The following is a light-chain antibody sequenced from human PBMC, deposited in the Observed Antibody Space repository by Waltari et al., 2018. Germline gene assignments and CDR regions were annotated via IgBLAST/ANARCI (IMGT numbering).Light chain of an antibody. CDR1: QSISSS. Sequence: IVLTQSPATLSLSPGEGATLSCRASQSISSSLAWYQQKPGQAPRLLIYGATSRATGVPARFSGDWSGTHFTLTISSLQSEEFVVYYCQFYNGWPLFGGGTKVEIK. CDR3: QFYNGWPL. J-gene: IGKJ4*01. V-gene: IGKV3-15*01. CDR2: GAT.